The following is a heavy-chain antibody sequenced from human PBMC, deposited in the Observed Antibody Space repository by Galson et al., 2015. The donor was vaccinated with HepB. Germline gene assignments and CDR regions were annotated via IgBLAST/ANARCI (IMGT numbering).Heavy chain of an antibody. V-gene: IGHV3-30*18. CDR2: ISYDGSNK. Sequence: SLRLSCAASGFTFSSYGMHWVRQAPGKGLEWVAVISYDGSNKYYADSVKGRFTISRDNSKNTLYLQMNSLRAEDTAVYYCAKDRGYSSGWQIYYYYGMDVWGQGTTVTVSS. D-gene: IGHD6-19*01. CDR1: GFTFSSYG. CDR3: AKDRGYSSGWQIYYYYGMDV. J-gene: IGHJ6*02.